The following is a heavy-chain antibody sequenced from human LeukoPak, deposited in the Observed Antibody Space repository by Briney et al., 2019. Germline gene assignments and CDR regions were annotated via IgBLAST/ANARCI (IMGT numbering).Heavy chain of an antibody. CDR2: IYTSGST. CDR1: GGSISSYY. Sequence: PSETLSLTCTVSGGSISSYYWSWIRQPAGKGLEWIGRIYTSGSTNYNPSLKSRVTMSVDTSKNQFSLKLSSVTAADTAVYYCARDAYYYDSSGYLIWGQGTMVTVSS. J-gene: IGHJ3*02. V-gene: IGHV4-4*07. D-gene: IGHD3-22*01. CDR3: ARDAYYYDSSGYLI.